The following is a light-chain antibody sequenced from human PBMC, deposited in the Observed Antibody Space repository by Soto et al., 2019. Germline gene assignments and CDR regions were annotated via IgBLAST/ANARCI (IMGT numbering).Light chain of an antibody. CDR1: ETVNSNY. V-gene: IGKV3-20*01. J-gene: IGKJ1*01. Sequence: DIVLTQSPGTLSLSPGERATLSCRASETVNSNYLAWYQQKRGQAPRLLIYGASRRATGIPDRFSGSGSGTDFTLTITRLEPEDFAVYYCQHYGYSLWTFGQGTKVDIK. CDR3: QHYGYSLWT. CDR2: GAS.